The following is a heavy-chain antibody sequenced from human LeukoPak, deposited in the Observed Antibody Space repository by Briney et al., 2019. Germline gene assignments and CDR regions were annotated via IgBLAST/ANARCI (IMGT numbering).Heavy chain of an antibody. Sequence: GGSLRLSCAASGFTFSSYSMNWVRQPPGKGLEWVSSISSSSSYIYYADSVKGRFTISRDNAKNSLYLQMNGLRAEDTAVYYCASPTGYTVGDYWGQGTLVTVSS. CDR3: ASPTGYTVGDY. D-gene: IGHD6-13*01. CDR1: GFTFSSYS. J-gene: IGHJ4*02. CDR2: ISSSSSYI. V-gene: IGHV3-21*01.